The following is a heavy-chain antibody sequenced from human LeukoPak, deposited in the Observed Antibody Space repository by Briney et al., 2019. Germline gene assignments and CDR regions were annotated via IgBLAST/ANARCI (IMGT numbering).Heavy chain of an antibody. Sequence: GGALRLSCAASGFTFSDYFMSWIRQAPGKGLEWVSYISSSGSTIYYADSVKGRFTISRDNAKNSLYLQMNSLRAEDTAVYYCAKDRREVVVAATNFDYWGQGTLVTVSS. D-gene: IGHD2-15*01. CDR1: GFTFSDYF. V-gene: IGHV3-11*01. CDR3: AKDRREVVVAATNFDY. J-gene: IGHJ4*02. CDR2: ISSSGSTI.